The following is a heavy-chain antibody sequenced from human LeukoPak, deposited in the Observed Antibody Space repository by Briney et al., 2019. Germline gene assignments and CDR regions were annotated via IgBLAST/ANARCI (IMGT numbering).Heavy chain of an antibody. J-gene: IGHJ4*02. D-gene: IGHD5-12*01. CDR3: AKGGYDYVEMGYFDY. V-gene: IGHV3-23*01. Sequence: RGSLRLSCASSGFSFSNYAMGWVRQAPGKGLEWVSLIIASSGSTFYADSVKGRFTISRDNSKNTLYLQMNSLRAGDTAVYYCAKGGYDYVEMGYFDYWGQGTLVTVSS. CDR2: IIASSGST. CDR1: GFSFSNYA.